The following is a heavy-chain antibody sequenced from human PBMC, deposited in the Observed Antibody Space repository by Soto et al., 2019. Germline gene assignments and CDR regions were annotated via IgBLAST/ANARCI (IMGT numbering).Heavy chain of an antibody. J-gene: IGHJ4*03. CDR1: GFTFSNYA. CDR2: ISYDGGNA. D-gene: IGHD2-21*01. CDR3: ARGDREDILVVVSAPRGDFGIDI. Sequence: QVQLVESGGGLVQPGGSLRLSCAASGFTFSNYAMRWVRQAPGKGLEWVAAISYDGGNAFYTDSVKGRFTISRDNSKNTLYMHRNSVRFTDTGVYYCARGDREDILVVVSAPRGDFGIDIWGQGTLVTVSS. V-gene: IGHV3-30-3*01.